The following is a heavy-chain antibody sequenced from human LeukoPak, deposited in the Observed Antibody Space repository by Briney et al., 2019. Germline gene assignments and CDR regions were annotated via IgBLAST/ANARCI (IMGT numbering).Heavy chain of an antibody. D-gene: IGHD6-19*01. CDR1: GFTACSNY. CDR2: IYSGVST. Sequence: PRGSLRLSCAASGFTACSNYMSSVRQSPGKGLEWVSVIYSGVSTYYADSVKGRFTISRDNSKSTLYLQMNSLRAEYTAVYYCAREGTSSGWYPFDYGGEGTLVTVSS. J-gene: IGHJ4*02. V-gene: IGHV3-53*01. CDR3: AREGTSSGWYPFDY.